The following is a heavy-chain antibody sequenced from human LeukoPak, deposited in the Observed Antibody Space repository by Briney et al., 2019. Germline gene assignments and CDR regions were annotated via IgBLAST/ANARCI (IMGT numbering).Heavy chain of an antibody. Sequence: SVKVSCKASGGTFSSYAISLVRQAPGQGLEWMGRIIPIFGTANYAQKFQGRVTITTDESTSTAYMELSSLRSGDTAMYYGASGSDSSGFGLDYWGQGTLVTVSS. D-gene: IGHD3-22*01. V-gene: IGHV1-69*05. CDR2: IIPIFGTA. J-gene: IGHJ4*02. CDR1: GGTFSSYA. CDR3: ASGSDSSGFGLDY.